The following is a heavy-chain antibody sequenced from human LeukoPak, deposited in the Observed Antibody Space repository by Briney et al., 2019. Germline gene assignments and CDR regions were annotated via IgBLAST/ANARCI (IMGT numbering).Heavy chain of an antibody. J-gene: IGHJ5*02. D-gene: IGHD6-13*01. Sequence: SETLSLTCTVSGGSISSYCWSWIRQPAGKGLEWIGRIYTSGSTNYNPSLKSRVTMSVDTSKNQFSLKLNSVTAADTAVYYCARTPSSSWYDHNWFDPWGQGTLVTVSS. CDR1: GGSISSYC. V-gene: IGHV4-4*07. CDR3: ARTPSSSWYDHNWFDP. CDR2: IYTSGST.